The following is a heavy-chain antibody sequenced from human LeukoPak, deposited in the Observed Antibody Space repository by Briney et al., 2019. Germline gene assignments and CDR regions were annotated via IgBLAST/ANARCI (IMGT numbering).Heavy chain of an antibody. J-gene: IGHJ6*02. Sequence: SETLSLTCAVYGGSFSGYYWSWIRQPPGKGLEWIGEINHSGSTNYNPSLKSRVTISVDTSKNQFSLKLSSVTAADTAVYYCARALAARPNVRYYYYYGMDVWGQGTTVTVSS. CDR2: INHSGST. CDR3: ARALAARPNVRYYYYYGMDV. CDR1: GGSFSGYY. V-gene: IGHV4-34*01. D-gene: IGHD6-6*01.